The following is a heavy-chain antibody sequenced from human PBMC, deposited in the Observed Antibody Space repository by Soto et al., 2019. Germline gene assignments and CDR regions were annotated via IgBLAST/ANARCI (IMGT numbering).Heavy chain of an antibody. J-gene: IGHJ4*02. Sequence: EVQLVESGGGLIQPGGSLRLSCAASGFTVSSNYMSWVRQAPGKGLEWVSVIYSGCSTYYADSVRGRFTISRDNSKNTLYLQMNSLRAENTAVYYCARETLPAAVAGTSRYFEYWGQGTVVTVSS. CDR2: IYSGCST. D-gene: IGHD6-19*01. CDR1: GFTVSSNY. V-gene: IGHV3-53*01. CDR3: ARETLPAAVAGTSRYFEY.